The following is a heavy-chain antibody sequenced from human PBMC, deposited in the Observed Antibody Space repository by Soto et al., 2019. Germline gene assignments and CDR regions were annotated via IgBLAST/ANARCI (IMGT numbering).Heavy chain of an antibody. CDR3: AKDGVVVPAAPYGMDV. V-gene: IGHV3-23*01. CDR2: ISGSGGST. CDR1: GFTFSSYA. D-gene: IGHD2-2*01. J-gene: IGHJ6*02. Sequence: PGGSLRLSCAASGFTFSSYAMSWVRQAPGKGLEWVSAISGSGGSTYYADSVKGRFTISRDNPKNTLYLQMNSLRAEDTAVYYCAKDGVVVPAAPYGMDVWGQGTTVTVSS.